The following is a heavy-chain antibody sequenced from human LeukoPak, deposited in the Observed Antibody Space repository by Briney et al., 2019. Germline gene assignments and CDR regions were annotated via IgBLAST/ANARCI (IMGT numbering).Heavy chain of an antibody. CDR2: INPNSGGK. V-gene: IGHV1-2*02. Sequence: ASVKVSCKASGYTFTRYYMHWVRQAPGQGLEWMGWINPNSGGKNYAQKFQGRVTMTRDTSISTAYMELSRLRSDDTAVYYCARDFQLVLPEWYYYYYMDVWGKGTTVTVSS. J-gene: IGHJ6*03. D-gene: IGHD6-6*01. CDR1: GYTFTRYY. CDR3: ARDFQLVLPEWYYYYYMDV.